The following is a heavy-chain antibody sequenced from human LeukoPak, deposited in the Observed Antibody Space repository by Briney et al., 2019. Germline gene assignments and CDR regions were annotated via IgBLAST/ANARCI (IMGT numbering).Heavy chain of an antibody. CDR1: GYTLTELS. D-gene: IGHD6-19*01. CDR3: ATVPSIAVAGDTNWFDP. J-gene: IGHJ5*02. V-gene: IGHV1-24*01. CDR2: FDPEDGET. Sequence: ASVKVSCKVSGYTLTELSMHWVRQAPGKGLEWMGGFDPEDGETIYAQKLQGRVTMTEDTSTDTAYMELSSLRSEDTAVYYCATVPSIAVAGDTNWFDPWGQGTLVTVSS.